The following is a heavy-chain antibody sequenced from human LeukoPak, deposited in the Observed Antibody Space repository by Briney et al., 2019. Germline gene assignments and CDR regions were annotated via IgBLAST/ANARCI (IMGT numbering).Heavy chain of an antibody. CDR3: ARHLAYSSWFDP. CDR2: IYYSGST. D-gene: IGHD6-19*01. CDR1: GGSISSSSYY. Sequence: PSETLSLTCTVSGGSISSSSYYWGWIRQPPGKGLEWIGSIYYSGSTYYNPSLKSRVTISVDTSKNQFSPKLSSVTAADTAVYYCARHLAYSSWFDPWGQGTLVTVSS. J-gene: IGHJ5*02. V-gene: IGHV4-39*01.